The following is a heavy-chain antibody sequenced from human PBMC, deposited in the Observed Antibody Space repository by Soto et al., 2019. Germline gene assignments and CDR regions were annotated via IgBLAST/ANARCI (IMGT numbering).Heavy chain of an antibody. D-gene: IGHD4-17*01. V-gene: IGHV3-23*01. CDR2: ISGSGGST. J-gene: IGHJ4*02. CDR3: AKDWDYDNEIYYFDY. CDR1: GFTFSSYA. Sequence: GGSLRLSCAASGFTFSSYAMSWVRQAPGKGLEWVSAISGSGGSTYYADSVKGRFTISRDNSKNTLYLQMNSLRAEDTAVYYCAKDWDYDNEIYYFDYWGQGTLVTVSS.